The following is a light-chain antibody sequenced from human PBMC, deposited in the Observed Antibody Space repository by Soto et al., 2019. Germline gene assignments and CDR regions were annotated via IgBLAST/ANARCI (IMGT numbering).Light chain of an antibody. CDR3: QQYNILPPWT. J-gene: IGKJ1*01. V-gene: IGKV3-15*01. CDR1: QSVGKD. CDR2: AAA. Sequence: EIVMTQSPAALFVSLGERVTLSCRASQSVGKDLAWYQQRRGQVPRLLIFAAADRATDIAVRFSGSESERDFRLTISRLQSADSSIYYGQQYNILPPWTFGRGKNVEL.